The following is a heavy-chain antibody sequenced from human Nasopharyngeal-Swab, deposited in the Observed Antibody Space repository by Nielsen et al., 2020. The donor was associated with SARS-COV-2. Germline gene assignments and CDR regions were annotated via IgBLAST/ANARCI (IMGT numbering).Heavy chain of an antibody. CDR3: ATRDDYYESSGLGD. J-gene: IGHJ4*02. CDR2: ISGSGGST. Sequence: GESLKISCAASGFNFNYYSMNWARQPPGRGLEWVSIISGSGGSTYSDDPEKGRFTISRDTSKNTLSLQMNSLRAEDTAVYYCATRDDYYESSGLGDWGQGTLVTVSS. D-gene: IGHD3-22*01. V-gene: IGHV3-23*01. CDR1: GFNFNYYS.